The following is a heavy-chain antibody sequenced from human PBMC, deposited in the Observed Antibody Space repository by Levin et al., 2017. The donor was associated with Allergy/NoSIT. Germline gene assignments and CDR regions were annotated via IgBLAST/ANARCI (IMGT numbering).Heavy chain of an antibody. J-gene: IGHJ4*02. CDR1: GGTFSSYA. D-gene: IGHD5-12*01. CDR3: VGGYDGMEYYFDY. Sequence: GASVKVSCKASGGTFSSYAISWVRQAPGQGLEWMGGIIPIFGTANYAQKFQGRVTITADESTSTAYMELSSLRSEDTAVYYCVGGYDGMEYYFDYWGQGTLVTVSS. CDR2: IIPIFGTA. V-gene: IGHV1-69*13.